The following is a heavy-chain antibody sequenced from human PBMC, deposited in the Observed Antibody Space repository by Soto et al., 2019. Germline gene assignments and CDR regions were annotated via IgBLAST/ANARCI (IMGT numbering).Heavy chain of an antibody. Sequence: PGESLKISCKGSGYSFTSYWIGWVRQMPGKGLEWMGIIYPGDSDTRYSPSFQGQVTISADKAISTAYLQWSSLKASDTAMYYCARQKYGSGSPLYYFDYWGQGTLVTVSS. D-gene: IGHD3-10*01. CDR1: GYSFTSYW. CDR2: IYPGDSDT. CDR3: ARQKYGSGSPLYYFDY. J-gene: IGHJ4*02. V-gene: IGHV5-51*01.